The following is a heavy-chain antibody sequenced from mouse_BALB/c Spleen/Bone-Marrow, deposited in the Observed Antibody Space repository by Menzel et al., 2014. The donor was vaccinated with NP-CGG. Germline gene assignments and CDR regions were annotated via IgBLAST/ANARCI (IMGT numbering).Heavy chain of an antibody. V-gene: IGHV1-74*01. Sequence: VQLQESGAELVRPGASVKLSCKASGYSFTNYWMNWVKQRPGQGLEWIGMIHPSDSETRLNQKFKDKATLTVDKSSSTAYIQLTSPTSEDSAVYYCARFGNYEGFAYWGQGTLVTVSA. CDR3: ARFGNYEGFAY. CDR1: GYSFTNYW. J-gene: IGHJ3*01. CDR2: IHPSDSET. D-gene: IGHD2-1*01.